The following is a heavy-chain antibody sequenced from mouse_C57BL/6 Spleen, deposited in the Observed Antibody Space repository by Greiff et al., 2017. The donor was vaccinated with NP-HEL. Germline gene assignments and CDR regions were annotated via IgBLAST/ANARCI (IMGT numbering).Heavy chain of an antibody. Sequence: VKLVESGAELVRPGASVTLSCKASGYTFTDYEMHWVKQTPVHGLEWIGAIDPETGGTAYNQKFKGKAILTADKSSSTAYMELRSLTSEDSAVYYCTRGTAQGHYAMDYWGQGTSVTVSS. CDR3: TRGTAQGHYAMDY. J-gene: IGHJ4*01. CDR1: GYTFTDYE. V-gene: IGHV1-15*01. D-gene: IGHD3-2*02. CDR2: IDPETGGT.